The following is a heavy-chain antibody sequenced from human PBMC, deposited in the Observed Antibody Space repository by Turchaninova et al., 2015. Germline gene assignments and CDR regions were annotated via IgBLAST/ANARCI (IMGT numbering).Heavy chain of an antibody. J-gene: IGHJ4*01. CDR2: ISAYNGNT. Sequence: QVLLVLSGAEVMKPGAYVKVTFKASGYTFTSYGLSWVRQAPGQGLEWIVWISAYNGNTNYAQKLQGRVTMTTDTSTSPAYMELRSPRSDDTAVYYCARANYDSSGYNDYWGQGTLVTVSS. D-gene: IGHD3-22*01. CDR3: ARANYDSSGYNDY. CDR1: GYTFTSYG. V-gene: IGHV1-18*04.